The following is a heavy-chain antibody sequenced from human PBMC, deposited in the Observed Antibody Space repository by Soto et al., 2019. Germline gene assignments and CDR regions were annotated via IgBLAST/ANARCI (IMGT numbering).Heavy chain of an antibody. CDR1: GYTFTSYG. Sequence: ASVKLSCKASGYTFTSYGISWVRQAPGQGLEWMGWISAYNGNTNYAQKLQGRVTMTTDTSTSTAYMELRSLRSDDPAVYYCARGSVQCNPAYYYYYMDVWGKGTTVTVSS. J-gene: IGHJ6*03. V-gene: IGHV1-18*01. D-gene: IGHD2-2*01. CDR3: ARGSVQCNPAYYYYYMDV. CDR2: ISAYNGNT.